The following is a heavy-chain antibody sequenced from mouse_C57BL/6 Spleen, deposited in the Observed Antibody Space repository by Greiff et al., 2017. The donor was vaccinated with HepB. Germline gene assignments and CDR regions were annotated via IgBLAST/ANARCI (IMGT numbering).Heavy chain of an antibody. Sequence: QVQLQQPGAELVKPGASVKLSCKASGYTFTSYWMHWVKQRPGQGLEWIGMIHPNSGSTNYNEKFKSKATLTVDKSSSTAYMQLSSLTSEDSAVYYCARSVYYYGSSYDWYFDVWGTGTTVTVSS. V-gene: IGHV1-64*01. D-gene: IGHD1-1*01. CDR3: ARSVYYYGSSYDWYFDV. CDR2: IHPNSGST. CDR1: GYTFTSYW. J-gene: IGHJ1*03.